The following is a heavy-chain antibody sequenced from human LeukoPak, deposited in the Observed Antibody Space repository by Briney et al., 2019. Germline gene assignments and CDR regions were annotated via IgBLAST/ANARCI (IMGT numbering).Heavy chain of an antibody. Sequence: GGSLRLSCAASGFTFSSYNMNWVRQAPGKGLEWVSSISDSSNYIYYADSVKGRFTISRDNSKNTLYLQMNSLRVEDTAAYYCAKVRAPSGWFNSDYWGQGTLVTVCS. J-gene: IGHJ4*02. D-gene: IGHD6-19*01. CDR1: GFTFSSYN. CDR3: AKVRAPSGWFNSDY. CDR2: ISDSSNYI. V-gene: IGHV3-21*04.